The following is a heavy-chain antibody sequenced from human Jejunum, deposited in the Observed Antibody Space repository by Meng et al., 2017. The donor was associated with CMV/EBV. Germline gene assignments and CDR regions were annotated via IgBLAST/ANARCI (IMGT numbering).Heavy chain of an antibody. V-gene: IGHV3-74*01. CDR2: INREGTST. CDR1: GITFSRYW. D-gene: IGHD4-17*01. J-gene: IGHJ4*02. Sequence: SGITFSRYWVHWVRQVPGKGLVWISRINREGTSTSYADSVKGRFTISRDNAKNSLYLQMHSLRPEDTAVYYCARDLPGDDDYVFDHWGQGSLVTVSS. CDR3: ARDLPGDDDYVFDH.